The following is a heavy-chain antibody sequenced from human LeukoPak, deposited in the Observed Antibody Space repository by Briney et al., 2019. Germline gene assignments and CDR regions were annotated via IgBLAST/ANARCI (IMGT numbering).Heavy chain of an antibody. D-gene: IGHD5-12*01. Sequence: SETLSLTCAVSGYSISSGYCWGWIRTPPGKGREGIGMIYHSGSTYYNPSLKRRVTISGDTSKNQFSLKLSSVTAAATALYYCSRVATTTNPPQRPFDYWGQGTLATVS. CDR3: SRVATTTNPPQRPFDY. CDR1: GYSISSGYC. CDR2: IYHSGST. V-gene: IGHV4-38-2*01. J-gene: IGHJ4*02.